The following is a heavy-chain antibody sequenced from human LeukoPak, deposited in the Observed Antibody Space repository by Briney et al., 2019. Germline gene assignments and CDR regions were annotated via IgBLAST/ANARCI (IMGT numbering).Heavy chain of an antibody. V-gene: IGHV1-8*01. Sequence: GASVKVSCKASGYTFTSYDINWVRQATGQGLEWMGWMNPNSGNTGYAQKFQGRVTMTRNTSISTAYMELSSLRSEDTAVYYCAKDRDSSWRYFDYWGQGTLVTVSS. CDR2: MNPNSGNT. CDR1: GYTFTSYD. CDR3: AKDRDSSWRYFDY. D-gene: IGHD6-13*01. J-gene: IGHJ4*02.